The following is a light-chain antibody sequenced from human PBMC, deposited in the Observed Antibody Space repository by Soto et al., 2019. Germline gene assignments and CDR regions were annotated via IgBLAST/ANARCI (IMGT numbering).Light chain of an antibody. V-gene: IGKV3-20*01. CDR3: QQYSSSPLFT. CDR2: GAS. J-gene: IGKJ3*01. CDR1: QSVSSSY. Sequence: EIVLTQSPGTLSLSPGERATLSCRASQSVSSSYLAWYQQKPGQAPRLLIYGASSSATGIPDRFSGSGSGTGFILTSSRVEPEDVAVYYYQQYSSSPLFTFGPGTKVDIK.